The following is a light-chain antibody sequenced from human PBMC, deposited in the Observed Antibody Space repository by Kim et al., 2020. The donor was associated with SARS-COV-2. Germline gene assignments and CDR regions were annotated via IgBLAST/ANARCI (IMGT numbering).Light chain of an antibody. V-gene: IGKV3-15*01. CDR1: QYVGRY. J-gene: IGKJ2*01. CDR3: QQYNTWMRT. Sequence: EILMTQSPATLSLSPGDRATLSCRASQYVGRYLAWYQQKPGQAPRLLIFDVSTRATGIPDRFSGSGSGTEFTQTISSLWSEDSAVYYCQQYNTWMRTFGQGTKLEI. CDR2: DVS.